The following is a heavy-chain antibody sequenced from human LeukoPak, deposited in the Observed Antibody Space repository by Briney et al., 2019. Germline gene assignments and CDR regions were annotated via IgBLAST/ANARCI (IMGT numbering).Heavy chain of an antibody. D-gene: IGHD3-10*01. CDR1: GYSVNNGYY. CDR3: ARLYGSGSYYYYYMDV. CDR2: PYHSDSV. Sequence: PSETLSLTCAVSGYSVNNGYYWVWIRQPPGKGLEWIGSPYHSDSVYYNTALRSRVSMSVDTSKNQFSLKLSSVTAADTAVYYCARLYGSGSYYYYYMDVWGKGTTVTVSS. J-gene: IGHJ6*03. V-gene: IGHV4-38-2*01.